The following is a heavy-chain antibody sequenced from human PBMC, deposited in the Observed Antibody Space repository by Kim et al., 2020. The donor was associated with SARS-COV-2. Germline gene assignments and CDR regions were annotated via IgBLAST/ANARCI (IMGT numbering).Heavy chain of an antibody. CDR3: ARGGYYYGDYYYGMDV. J-gene: IGHJ6*02. Sequence: GGSLRLFCAASGFTVSSNYMSWVRQAPGKGLEWVSVIYSGGSTYYADSVKGRFTISRDNSKNTLYLQMNSLRAEDTAVYYCARGGYYYGDYYYGMDVWGQGTTVTVSS. CDR2: IYSGGST. CDR1: GFTVSSNY. V-gene: IGHV3-66*01. D-gene: IGHD3-22*01.